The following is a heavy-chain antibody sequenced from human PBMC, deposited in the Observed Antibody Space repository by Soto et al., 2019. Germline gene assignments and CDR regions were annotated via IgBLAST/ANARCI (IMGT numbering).Heavy chain of an antibody. CDR1: GYSFTNYW. CDR2: IDPSDSYT. J-gene: IGHJ5*02. D-gene: IGHD6-13*01. CDR3: AGERSSWLGWFDP. V-gene: IGHV5-10-1*03. Sequence: EVQLVQSGAEVKKPGESLRISCKGSGYSFTNYWISWVRQMPGKGLEWMGRIDPSDSYTNYSPSFQGHVTISADKSISTAYLQCSSLKASDTAMYYCAGERSSWLGWFDPWGQGTLVTVSS.